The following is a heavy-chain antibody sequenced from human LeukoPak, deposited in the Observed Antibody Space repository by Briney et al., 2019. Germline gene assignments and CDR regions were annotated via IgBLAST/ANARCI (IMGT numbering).Heavy chain of an antibody. CDR1: GFTFSSYR. Sequence: GGSLRLSCAASGFTFSSYRMYWVRQAPGKGLEWVAIISYDASKEYYADSVKGRFTISRDNAKNSLYLQMNSLRAEDTAVYYCARDQWLVDNYWGQGTLVTVSS. CDR2: ISYDASKE. D-gene: IGHD6-19*01. J-gene: IGHJ4*02. CDR3: ARDQWLVDNY. V-gene: IGHV3-33*01.